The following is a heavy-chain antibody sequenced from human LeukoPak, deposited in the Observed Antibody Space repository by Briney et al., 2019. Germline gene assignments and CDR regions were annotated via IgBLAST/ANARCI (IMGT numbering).Heavy chain of an antibody. CDR3: ARGPVTIFGVVIIPDYFDY. D-gene: IGHD3-3*01. V-gene: IGHV4-4*07. Sequence: SETLSLTRTVSGGSISSYYWSWIRQPAGKGLEGFGRIYTSGSTNYNPSLKSRVTISVDKSKNQFSLKLSSVTAADTAVYYCARGPVTIFGVVIIPDYFDYWGQGTLVTVSS. CDR2: IYTSGST. J-gene: IGHJ4*02. CDR1: GGSISSYY.